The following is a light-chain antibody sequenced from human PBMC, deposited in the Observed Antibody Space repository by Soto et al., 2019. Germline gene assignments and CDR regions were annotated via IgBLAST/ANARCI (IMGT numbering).Light chain of an antibody. CDR1: NIGSKN. J-gene: IGLJ1*01. CDR3: QVWDSYTYV. CDR2: RDT. Sequence: SYELTQPLSVSVALGQTARITCGGGNIGSKNVHWYQQRPGQAPVLVIYRDTNRPSGIPERFSGSNSGNTATLTISRAQAGDEADYYCQVWDSYTYVFGTGTKVTVL. V-gene: IGLV3-9*01.